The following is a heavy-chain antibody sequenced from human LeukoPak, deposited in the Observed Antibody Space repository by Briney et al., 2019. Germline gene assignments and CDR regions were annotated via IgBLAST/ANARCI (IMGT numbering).Heavy chain of an antibody. D-gene: IGHD2/OR15-2a*01. Sequence: PSETLSLTCTVSGYSISSGYYWGWIRQPPGKGLEWIGSIYHSGSTYYNPSLKSRVTISVDTSKNQFSLKLSSVTAADTAVYYCARLIVYYMDVWGKGTTVTVSS. CDR3: ARLIVYYMDV. V-gene: IGHV4-38-2*02. J-gene: IGHJ6*03. CDR1: GYSISSGYY. CDR2: IYHSGST.